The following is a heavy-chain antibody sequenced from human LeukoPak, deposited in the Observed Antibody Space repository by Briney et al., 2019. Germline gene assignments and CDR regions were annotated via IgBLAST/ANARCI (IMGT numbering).Heavy chain of an antibody. Sequence: GGSLRLSCAASGFTFRSYWMHWVRQAPGKGLVWVSRINSDGSSTSYADSVKGRFTISRDNAKNTLYLQMNSLRVEDTAVYYCARDRWELEPFDYWGQGTLVTVSS. J-gene: IGHJ4*02. CDR2: INSDGSST. CDR1: GFTFRSYW. V-gene: IGHV3-74*01. CDR3: ARDRWELEPFDY. D-gene: IGHD1-26*01.